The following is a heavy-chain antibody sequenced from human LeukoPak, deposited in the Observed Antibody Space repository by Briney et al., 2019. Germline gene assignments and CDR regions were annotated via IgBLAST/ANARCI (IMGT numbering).Heavy chain of an antibody. Sequence: GGSLRLSCAASGFTFSSYEMNWVRQAPGKGLEWVSVIHTGGSTNYAGSVKDRFTISRDSSKNTLYLQMNSLRAEDTAVYYCARGYSGSSQPFEYWGQGTPVTVSS. V-gene: IGHV3-66*01. CDR2: IHTGGST. D-gene: IGHD6-6*01. CDR3: ARGYSGSSQPFEY. J-gene: IGHJ4*02. CDR1: GFTFSSYE.